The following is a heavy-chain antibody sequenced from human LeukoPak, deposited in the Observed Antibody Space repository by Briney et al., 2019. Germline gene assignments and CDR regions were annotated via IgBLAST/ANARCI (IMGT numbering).Heavy chain of an antibody. CDR1: GFSFGSYW. CDR2: INGYGSDT. D-gene: IGHD1-26*01. V-gene: IGHV3-74*01. Sequence: GGSLRLSCAGSGFSFGSYWMHWVRQAPGMGLVWVSRINGYGSDTSYADFVKGRFTISRDNARNTVYLQVNSLRAEDTAVFYCTRGGSGTYGEFDYWGQGTLVTVSS. J-gene: IGHJ4*02. CDR3: TRGGSGTYGEFDY.